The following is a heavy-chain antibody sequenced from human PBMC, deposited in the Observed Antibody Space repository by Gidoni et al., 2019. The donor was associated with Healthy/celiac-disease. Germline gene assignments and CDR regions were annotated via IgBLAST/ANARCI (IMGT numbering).Heavy chain of an antibody. D-gene: IGHD4-17*01. J-gene: IGHJ5*02. CDR3: ARDPGQLEYGDYVHWFDP. CDR1: GGTFSSYA. V-gene: IGHV1-69*09. Sequence: QVQLVQSGAEVKKPGSSVKVSCKASGGTFSSYAISWVRQAPGQGLEWMGRIIPILGIANYAQKFQGRVTITADKSTSTAYMELSSLRSEDTAVYYCARDPGQLEYGDYVHWFDPWGQGTLVTVSS. CDR2: IIPILGIA.